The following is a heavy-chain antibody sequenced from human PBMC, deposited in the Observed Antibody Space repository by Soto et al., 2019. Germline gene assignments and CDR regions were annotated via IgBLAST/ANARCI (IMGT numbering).Heavy chain of an antibody. CDR1: AGPITRSRCH. D-gene: IGHD1-26*01. Sequence: PPEPLSLICTVSAGPITRSRCHCRWLCHPPGKGLEWIASIKYSGTTFYNPSLKSRVTLSVDTSKNQFALKLSSVTAAETAVYYCARHGITGSYYDAFDIWGQGTMVS. CDR2: IKYSGTT. CDR3: ARHGITGSYYDAFDI. V-gene: IGHV4-39*01. J-gene: IGHJ3*02.